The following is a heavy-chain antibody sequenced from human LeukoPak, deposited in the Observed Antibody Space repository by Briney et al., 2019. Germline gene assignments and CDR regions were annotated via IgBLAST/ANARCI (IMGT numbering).Heavy chain of an antibody. J-gene: IGHJ3*02. Sequence: SETLSLTCTASGGTISNYYWSWIRQPPGKGLEWIGYIYYSGSTNYNPSLKSRVTISVDTSKNQFSLKLSSVTAADTAVYYCGRYLKPSALSVFDIWGQGTMVTVSS. D-gene: IGHD2-2*01. V-gene: IGHV4-59*01. CDR2: IYYSGST. CDR3: GRYLKPSALSVFDI. CDR1: GGTISNYY.